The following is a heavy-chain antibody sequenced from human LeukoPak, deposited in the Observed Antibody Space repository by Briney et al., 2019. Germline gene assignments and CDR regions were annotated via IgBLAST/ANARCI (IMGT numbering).Heavy chain of an antibody. V-gene: IGHV4-34*01. J-gene: IGHJ6*03. D-gene: IGHD3-22*01. Sequence: SETLSLTCAVYGGSFSGYYWSWIRQPPGKGLEWIGEINHSGSTNYNPYLKSRVNRSVDMSKNQFSLKLSSVTAADTAVYYCARAAPDITMIVVVTRYYYYYYMDVWGKGTTVTVSS. CDR2: INHSGST. CDR1: GGSFSGYY. CDR3: ARAAPDITMIVVVTRYYYYYYMDV.